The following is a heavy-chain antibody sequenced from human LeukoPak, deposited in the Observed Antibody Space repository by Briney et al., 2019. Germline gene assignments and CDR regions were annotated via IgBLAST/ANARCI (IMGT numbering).Heavy chain of an antibody. Sequence: PGGSLRLSCAASGFTFSSYGMHWVRHTPGKGLEWVAFIHYDGSNKYYADSVKGRFIISRDNSKNTMYLQMNSLRAEDTAVYYCAKGARSWGGGYTHFDYWGQGTLVTVSS. CDR1: GFTFSSYG. CDR2: IHYDGSNK. V-gene: IGHV3-30*02. D-gene: IGHD3-16*02. J-gene: IGHJ4*02. CDR3: AKGARSWGGGYTHFDY.